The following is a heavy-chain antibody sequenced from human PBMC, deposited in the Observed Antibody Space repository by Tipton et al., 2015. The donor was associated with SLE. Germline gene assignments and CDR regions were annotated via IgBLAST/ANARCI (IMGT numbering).Heavy chain of an antibody. CDR2: IYYSGST. CDR1: GGSIWNYY. CDR3: AGGEGAAGGGH. J-gene: IGHJ1*01. V-gene: IGHV4-59*12. D-gene: IGHD6-13*01. Sequence: TLSLTCSVSGGSIWNYYWSWIRQPPGGGLEWLGFIYYSGSTYYNPSLKSRVTISVDTSKNQFSLKLSSVAAADTAVYYCAGGEGAAGGGHWGQGTLVTVSS.